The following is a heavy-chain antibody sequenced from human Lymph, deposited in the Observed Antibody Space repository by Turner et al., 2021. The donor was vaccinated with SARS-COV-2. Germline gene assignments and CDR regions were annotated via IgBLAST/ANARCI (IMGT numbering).Heavy chain of an antibody. CDR2: IIPMFGTA. CDR1: GGTFSSYA. D-gene: IGHD6-19*01. V-gene: IGHV1-69*01. J-gene: IGHJ3*02. Sequence: QVQLVQSGAEVKKPGSSVKVSCKASGGTFSSYAISWVRQAPGQGLEWMGGIIPMFGTANYAQKFQGRVTITADESTNTAYMELSSLRSEDTAVYYCVRDKAVAGTLGAFDIWGQGTMVTVSS. CDR3: VRDKAVAGTLGAFDI.